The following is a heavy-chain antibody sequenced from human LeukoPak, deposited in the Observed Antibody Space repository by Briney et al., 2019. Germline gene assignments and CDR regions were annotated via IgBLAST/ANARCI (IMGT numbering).Heavy chain of an antibody. V-gene: IGHV3-21*01. D-gene: IGHD3-22*01. CDR2: ISSSSSYI. Sequence: PGGSLRLSCAASGFTFSSYSMNWVRQAPGKGLEWVSSISSSSSYIYYADSVKSRFTISRDNAKNSLYLQMNSLRAEDTAVYYCARDPISYYYDSSGYLKFPYYYGMDVWGQGTTVTVSS. CDR3: ARDPISYYYDSSGYLKFPYYYGMDV. CDR1: GFTFSSYS. J-gene: IGHJ6*02.